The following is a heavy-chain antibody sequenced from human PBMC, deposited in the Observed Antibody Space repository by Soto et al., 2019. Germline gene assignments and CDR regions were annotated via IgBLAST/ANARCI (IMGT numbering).Heavy chain of an antibody. J-gene: IGHJ4*02. Sequence: SLRLSCAASGFTFDDYTMHWVRQAPGKGLEWVSLISWDGGSTYYADSVKGRFTISRDNSKNSLYLQMNSLRTEDTALYYCAKDGTVTTSNYYFDYWGQGTLVTVSS. CDR3: AKDGTVTTSNYYFDY. V-gene: IGHV3-43*01. CDR2: ISWDGGST. CDR1: GFTFDDYT. D-gene: IGHD4-17*01.